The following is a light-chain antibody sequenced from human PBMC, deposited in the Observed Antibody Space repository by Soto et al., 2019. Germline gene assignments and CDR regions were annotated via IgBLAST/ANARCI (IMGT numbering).Light chain of an antibody. J-gene: IGLJ1*01. CDR3: SSYTSRSTYV. CDR2: EVS. Sequence: QSALTQPPSVSGSPGQSVTISCTGTSSDVGSYNRVSWYQQPPGTAPKLMIYEVSNRTSGVPDRFSGSKSGNTASLTISGLQAEDEADYYCSSYTSRSTYVFGTGTKLTVL. CDR1: SSDVGSYNR. V-gene: IGLV2-18*02.